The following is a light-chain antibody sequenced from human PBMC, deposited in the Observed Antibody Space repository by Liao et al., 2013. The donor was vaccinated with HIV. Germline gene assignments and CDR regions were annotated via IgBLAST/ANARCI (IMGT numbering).Light chain of an antibody. CDR3: QAWGSNTVV. V-gene: IGLV3-1*01. CDR1: KMGDKF. J-gene: IGLJ3*02. CDR2: QDA. Sequence: SYELTQPPSVSVSPGQTASITCSGPKMGDKFVSWYQQRPGQSPVLVIYQDAKRPSGIPERFSGSNSGNTATLTISGAQAVDEADYFCQAWGSNTVVFGGGTKLTVL.